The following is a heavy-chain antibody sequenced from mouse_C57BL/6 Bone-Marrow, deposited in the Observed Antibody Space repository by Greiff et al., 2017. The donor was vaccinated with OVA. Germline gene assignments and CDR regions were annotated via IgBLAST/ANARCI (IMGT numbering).Heavy chain of an antibody. CDR3: ADYFTTVVASDY. CDR2: IYPRSGNT. Sequence: QVQLKESGAELARPGASVKLSCKASGYTFTSYGISWVKQRTGQGLEWIGEIYPRSGNTYYNEKFKGKATLTADKSSSTAYMELRSLTSEDSAVYFCADYFTTVVASDYWGQGTTLTVSS. CDR1: GYTFTSYG. J-gene: IGHJ2*01. V-gene: IGHV1-81*01. D-gene: IGHD1-1*01.